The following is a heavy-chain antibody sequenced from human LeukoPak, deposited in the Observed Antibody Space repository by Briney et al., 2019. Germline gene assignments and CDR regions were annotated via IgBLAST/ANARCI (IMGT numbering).Heavy chain of an antibody. J-gene: IGHJ4*02. V-gene: IGHV1-2*02. Sequence: GASVKVSCKASGYTFTGYYMHWVRQAPGQGLEWMGWINPNSGGTNYAQKFQGRVTMTRDTSISTAYMELSRLRSDDTAVYYCARDQYCSGGSCYLFDYWGQGTLVTVSS. CDR3: ARDQYCSGGSCYLFDY. D-gene: IGHD2-15*01. CDR2: INPNSGGT. CDR1: GYTFTGYY.